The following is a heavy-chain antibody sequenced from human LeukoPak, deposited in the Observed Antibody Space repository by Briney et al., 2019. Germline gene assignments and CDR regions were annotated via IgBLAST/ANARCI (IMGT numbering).Heavy chain of an antibody. CDR1: GFIFNNYA. J-gene: IGHJ6*02. CDR3: AREPGPDSLTYYYGMDV. CDR2: TSYDGSNK. V-gene: IGHV3-30-3*01. D-gene: IGHD3-9*01. Sequence: GGSLRLSCAASGFIFNNYAMHWVRQAPGKGLEWVAVTSYDGSNKYYADSVKGRFTISRDNSKNTLYLQMSSLGTEDTAVYYCAREPGPDSLTYYYGMDVWGQGTTVTVSS.